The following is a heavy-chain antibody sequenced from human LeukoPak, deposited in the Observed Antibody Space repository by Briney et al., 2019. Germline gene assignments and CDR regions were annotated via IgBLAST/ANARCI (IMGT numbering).Heavy chain of an antibody. D-gene: IGHD2-2*02. CDR1: GFTFSSYA. CDR3: ARDRLSTSCYNRCGPWFDP. CDR2: ISYDGSNK. J-gene: IGHJ5*02. Sequence: GESLRLTCAASGFTFSSYAMHWIRQAPGKGLEWMAVISYDGSNKYYADSVKGRFTISRDNSKNTLYLQMNSLRAEDTAVYYCARDRLSTSCYNRCGPWFDPWGQGTLVTVSS. V-gene: IGHV3-30*01.